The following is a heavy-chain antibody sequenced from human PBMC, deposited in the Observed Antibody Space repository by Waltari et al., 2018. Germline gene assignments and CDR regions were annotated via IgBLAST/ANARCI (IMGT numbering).Heavy chain of an antibody. D-gene: IGHD5-12*01. J-gene: IGHJ5*02. Sequence: QVQLVQSGAEVKKPGASVKVSCKVSGYTLTELSMHWVRQAPGKGLEWMGGFEPEDGETIYAQKFQGRVTMTEDTSTDTAYMELSSLRSEDTAVYYCATANHLTGWLQLRINRYWFDPWGQGTLVTVSS. CDR2: FEPEDGET. CDR1: GYTLTELS. CDR3: ATANHLTGWLQLRINRYWFDP. V-gene: IGHV1-24*01.